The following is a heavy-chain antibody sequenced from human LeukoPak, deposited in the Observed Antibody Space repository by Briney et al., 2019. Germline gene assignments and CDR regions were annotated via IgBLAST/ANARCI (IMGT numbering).Heavy chain of an antibody. CDR3: ARRGRSGSYYYYYMDV. Sequence: SETLSLTCTVSGGSISSSSYYWGWIRQPPGKGLEWIGDINHSGSTKYNPSLKSPVTISVDKSKNQFSLKLSSVTAADTAVYYCARRGRSGSYYYYYMDVWGKGTTVTVSS. J-gene: IGHJ6*03. CDR2: INHSGST. V-gene: IGHV4-39*07. CDR1: GGSISSSSYY. D-gene: IGHD1-26*01.